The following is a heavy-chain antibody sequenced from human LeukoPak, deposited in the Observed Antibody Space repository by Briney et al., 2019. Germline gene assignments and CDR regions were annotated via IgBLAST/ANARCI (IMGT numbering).Heavy chain of an antibody. CDR1: GFTFSSYA. Sequence: PGESLRLSCGASGFTFSSYAMSWVRQAPGKGLEWVSAISGSGGSTYYADSVKGRFTISRDNSKNTLYLQMNSLRAEDTAVYYCAKDPIGYYYDSSGSLADAFDIWGQGTMVTVSS. CDR2: ISGSGGST. J-gene: IGHJ3*02. D-gene: IGHD3-22*01. CDR3: AKDPIGYYYDSSGSLADAFDI. V-gene: IGHV3-23*01.